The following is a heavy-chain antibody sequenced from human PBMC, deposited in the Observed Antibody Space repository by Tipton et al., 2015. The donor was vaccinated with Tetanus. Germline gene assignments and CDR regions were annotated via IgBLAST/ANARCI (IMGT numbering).Heavy chain of an antibody. J-gene: IGHJ4*01. D-gene: IGHD3-3*01. V-gene: IGHV5-10-1*01. Sequence: VQLVQSGAEVKKPGESLRISCKASGYTFTTYWINWVRLMPGKGLEWMGTIDPSDSYTKYRPSFQGHVTLSIDKSTDTAYLQWSSRKASDTAIYYCARRGFPSGVYFFDHWGQGTQVTVSS. CDR3: ARRGFPSGVYFFDH. CDR1: GYTFTTYW. CDR2: IDPSDSYT.